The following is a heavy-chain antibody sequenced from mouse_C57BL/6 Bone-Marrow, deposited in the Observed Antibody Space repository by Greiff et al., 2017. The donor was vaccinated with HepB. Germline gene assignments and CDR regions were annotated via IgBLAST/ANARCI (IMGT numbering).Heavy chain of an antibody. CDR2: IYPGSGST. J-gene: IGHJ2*01. CDR3: GGTYGYDKGSHYFDC. Sequence: QVQLQQPGAELVKPGASVKMSCKASGYTFTSYWITWVKQRPGQGLEWIGDIYPGSGSTNYNEKFKSKATLTVDTSSSTAYMQLSSLTSEDSAAYYCGGTYGYDKGSHYFDCWGQGTTLTVSS. CDR1: GYTFTSYW. D-gene: IGHD2-2*01. V-gene: IGHV1-55*01.